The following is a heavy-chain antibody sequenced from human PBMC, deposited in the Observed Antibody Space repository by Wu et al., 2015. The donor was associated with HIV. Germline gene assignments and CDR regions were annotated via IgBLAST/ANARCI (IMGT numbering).Heavy chain of an antibody. Sequence: QVQLVQSGAEVKKPGASVKVSCKASGYTFTGYYMHWVRQAPGQGLEWMGWINPNSGGTNYAQKFQGRVTMTRDTSISTAYMELSRLRSDDTAVYYCARDGYYDFWSGPIRYYYYYMDVWGKGTTVTVSS. D-gene: IGHD3-3*01. V-gene: IGHV1-2*02. CDR3: ARDGYYDFWSGPIRYYYYYMDV. CDR2: INPNSGGT. J-gene: IGHJ6*03. CDR1: GYTFTGYY.